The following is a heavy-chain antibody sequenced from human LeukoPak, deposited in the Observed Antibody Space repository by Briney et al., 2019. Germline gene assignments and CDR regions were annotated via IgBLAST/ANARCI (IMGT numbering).Heavy chain of an antibody. D-gene: IGHD2-21*02. Sequence: SETLSLTCTVSGGSISSSSYYWGWIRQPPGKGLEWIASIYYSGSTYYNPSLKSRVTISVDTSKNQFSLKLSSVTAADTAVYYCARGAYCGGDCYSYAHDAFDIWGQGTMVTVSS. CDR2: IYYSGST. CDR3: ARGAYCGGDCYSYAHDAFDI. J-gene: IGHJ3*02. CDR1: GGSISSSSYY. V-gene: IGHV4-39*07.